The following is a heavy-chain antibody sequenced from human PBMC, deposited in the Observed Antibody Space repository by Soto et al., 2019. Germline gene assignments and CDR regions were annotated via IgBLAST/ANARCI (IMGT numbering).Heavy chain of an antibody. V-gene: IGHV1-58*01. D-gene: IGHD1-26*01. CDR3: AADLKTVGIFDY. CDR1: GFTFTSSA. CDR2: IVVDSGNT. J-gene: IGHJ4*02. Sequence: QMQLVQSGPEVKKPGTSVKVSCKASGFTFTSSAVQWVRQARGQRLEWKGWIVVDSGNTNYAQKFQERVTITRDMSTSTAYMELSSLRSEDTAVYYCAADLKTVGIFDYWGQGTLVTVSS.